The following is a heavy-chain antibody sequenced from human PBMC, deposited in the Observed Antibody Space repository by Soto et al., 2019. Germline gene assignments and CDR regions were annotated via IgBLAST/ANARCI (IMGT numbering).Heavy chain of an antibody. Sequence: SETLSLTCTVSGGSISSYYWSWIRQPPGKGLEWIGYIYYSGSTNYNPSLKSRVTISVDTSKNQFSLKLSSVTAADTAVYYCARCDSMYYDFWSGWTAGNYYYYMDVWGKGTTVTVSS. CDR1: GGSISSYY. D-gene: IGHD3-3*01. V-gene: IGHV4-59*01. CDR2: IYYSGST. CDR3: ARCDSMYYDFWSGWTAGNYYYYMDV. J-gene: IGHJ6*03.